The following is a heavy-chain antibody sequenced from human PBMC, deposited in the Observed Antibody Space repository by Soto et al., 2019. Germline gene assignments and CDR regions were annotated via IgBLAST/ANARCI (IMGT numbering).Heavy chain of an antibody. CDR3: ATAPIVYDFWSGPNSWFDP. CDR1: GFTFSSYW. J-gene: IGHJ5*02. V-gene: IGHV3-7*01. Sequence: PGGSLRLSCAASGFTFSSYWMSWVRQAPGKGLEWVANIKQDGSEKYYVDSVKGRFTISRDNAKNSLYLQMNSLRAEDTAVYYCATAPIVYDFWSGPNSWFDPWGQGTLVTVSS. D-gene: IGHD3-3*01. CDR2: IKQDGSEK.